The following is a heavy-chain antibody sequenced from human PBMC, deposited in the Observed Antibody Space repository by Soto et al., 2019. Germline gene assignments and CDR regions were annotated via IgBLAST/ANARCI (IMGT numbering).Heavy chain of an antibody. J-gene: IGHJ4*02. Sequence: GASVKVSCKASGYIFLTYGHSWVRQAPGQGLEWMGWISPYTGKTNYAQKFQGRLTMTTDTSTSTVYMELRSLRSDDTAVYYCVRDLDGSGSYYTDYWGRGTLVTSPQ. CDR3: VRDLDGSGSYYTDY. CDR1: GYIFLTYG. V-gene: IGHV1-18*04. D-gene: IGHD3-10*01. CDR2: ISPYTGKT.